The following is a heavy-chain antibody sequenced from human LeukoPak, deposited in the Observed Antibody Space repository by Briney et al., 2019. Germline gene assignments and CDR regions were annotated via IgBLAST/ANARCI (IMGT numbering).Heavy chain of an antibody. CDR1: GFTFSTYT. CDR2: IGNNGGGI. V-gene: IGHV3-23*01. Sequence: GGSLRLSCAASGFTFSTYTMYWVRHAPGKRLEWVSIIGNNGGGIHYADSVKGRFTISRDNFKNALYLQMNSLRVEDTAVYYCAIDPNWGTHSWGQGVLVTVSS. J-gene: IGHJ4*02. CDR3: AIDPNWGTHS. D-gene: IGHD7-27*01.